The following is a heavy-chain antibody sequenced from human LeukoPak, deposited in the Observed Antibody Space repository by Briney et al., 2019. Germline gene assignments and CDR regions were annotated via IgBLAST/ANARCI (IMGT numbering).Heavy chain of an antibody. J-gene: IGHJ4*02. CDR3: GRSQAGTLSGYFDY. CDR1: GFTFSSYA. D-gene: IGHD3-10*01. CDR2: ISYDGSNK. V-gene: IGHV3-30-3*01. Sequence: GRSLRLSCAASGFTFSSYAMHWVRQAPGKGLEWVAVISYDGSNKYYADSVKGRFIISRDNSKNTLYLQMNSLRAEDTAVYYCGRSQAGTLSGYFDYWGQGALVTVSS.